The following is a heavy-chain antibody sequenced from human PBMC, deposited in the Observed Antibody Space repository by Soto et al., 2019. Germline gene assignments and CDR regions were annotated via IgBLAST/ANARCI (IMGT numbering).Heavy chain of an antibody. CDR1: GGSIGNDDYS. V-gene: IGHV4-30-2*01. D-gene: IGHD2-15*01. Sequence: SETLSLTCTVSGGSIGNDDYSWSWVRQPPGKGLEWIGYIYHSGTTYYNPSLTSRVTISVDGSNNQFSLKLTSMTAADTAVYYCATVIPATRYFDYWGQGILVTVSS. CDR2: IYHSGTT. CDR3: ATVIPATRYFDY. J-gene: IGHJ4*02.